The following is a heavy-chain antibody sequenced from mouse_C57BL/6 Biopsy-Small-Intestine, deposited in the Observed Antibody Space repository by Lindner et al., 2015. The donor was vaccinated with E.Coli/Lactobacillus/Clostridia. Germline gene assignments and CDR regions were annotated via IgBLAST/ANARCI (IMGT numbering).Heavy chain of an antibody. D-gene: IGHD4-1*01. J-gene: IGHJ1*03. V-gene: IGHV1-42*01. CDR3: ARDEDTGTTFDV. Sequence: VQLQESGPELVKPGASVKISCKASGYSFTGYYMNWVKQSPEKSLEWIGEINPSTGGTTYNQKFKGKATLTVDTSSSTAYMQLSSLTSEDSAVYFCARDEDTGTTFDVWGTGTTVTVSS. CDR1: GYSFTGYY. CDR2: INPSTGGT.